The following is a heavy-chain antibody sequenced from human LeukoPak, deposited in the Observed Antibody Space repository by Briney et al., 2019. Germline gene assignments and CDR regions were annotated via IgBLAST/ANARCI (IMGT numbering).Heavy chain of an antibody. CDR1: GFTFARHS. D-gene: IGHD5-24*01. J-gene: IGHJ4*02. Sequence: GGTLRLSCVGSGFTFARHSMNWVRQAPGKGLEWISYISSSSSHIYYSDSVKGRFTISRDNAKNSVYLHMNSLRAGDTAVYFCARDRAGYNCVDYRGQGTLVSVSS. CDR3: ARDRAGYNCVDY. CDR2: ISSSSSHI. V-gene: IGHV3-48*01.